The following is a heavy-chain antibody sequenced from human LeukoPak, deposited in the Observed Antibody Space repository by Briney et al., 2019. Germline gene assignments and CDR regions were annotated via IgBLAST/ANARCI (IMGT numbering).Heavy chain of an antibody. V-gene: IGHV3-23*01. J-gene: IGHJ4*02. CDR2: ISGSGGST. D-gene: IGHD3-3*01. Sequence: QPGGSLRLSCAASGFTFSSYAMSWVRQAPGKGLEWVSAISGSGGSTYYADSVKGRFTISRDNSKNTLYLQMNSLRAEDTAVYYCAKGPTIFGVVIMITDGDYFDYWGQGTLVTVSS. CDR1: GFTFSSYA. CDR3: AKGPTIFGVVIMITDGDYFDY.